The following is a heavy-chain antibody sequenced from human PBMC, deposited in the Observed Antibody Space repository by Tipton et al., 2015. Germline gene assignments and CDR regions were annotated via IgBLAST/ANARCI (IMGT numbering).Heavy chain of an antibody. J-gene: IGHJ5*02. CDR1: GGSISTSSYY. CDR3: AGCGHTIFGVVSWFDP. D-gene: IGHD3-3*01. CDR2: ISYSGST. Sequence: GLVKPSETLSLTCTVSGGSISTSSYYWGWIRQPPGKGLEWIGSISYSGSTYYNPSLKSRVTISVDTSKNQVCLNLSSVTAADTAVYFCAGCGHTIFGVVSWFDPWGQGTLVTVSS. V-gene: IGHV4-39*01.